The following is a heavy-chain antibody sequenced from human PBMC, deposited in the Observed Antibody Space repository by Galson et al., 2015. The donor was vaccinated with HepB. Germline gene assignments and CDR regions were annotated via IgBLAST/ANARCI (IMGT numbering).Heavy chain of an antibody. Sequence: QSGAEVKKPGESLKISCKGSGYSFTSYWIGWVRQMPGKGLEWMGIIYPGDSDTRYSPSFQGQVAISADKSISTAYLQWSSLKASDTAMYYCARVYSYGYMSGLSDYWGQGTLVTVSS. CDR3: ARVYSYGYMSGLSDY. J-gene: IGHJ4*02. D-gene: IGHD5-18*01. CDR2: IYPGDSDT. V-gene: IGHV5-51*01. CDR1: GYSFTSYW.